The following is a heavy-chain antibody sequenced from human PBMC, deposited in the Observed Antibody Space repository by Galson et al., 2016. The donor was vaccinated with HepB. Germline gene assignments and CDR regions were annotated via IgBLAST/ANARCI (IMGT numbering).Heavy chain of an antibody. D-gene: IGHD3-16*01. Sequence: SLRLSCAASGFTFSNYAMSWVRQAPGKGLEWVAVVGRSGLTRYYADSVQGRFTISRDNSKNMLYLFMDSLRAEDTAVYYCGKHGGFDYWGQGALVTVSS. CDR2: VGRSGLTR. V-gene: IGHV3-23*01. CDR1: GFTFSNYA. J-gene: IGHJ4*02. CDR3: GKHGGFDY.